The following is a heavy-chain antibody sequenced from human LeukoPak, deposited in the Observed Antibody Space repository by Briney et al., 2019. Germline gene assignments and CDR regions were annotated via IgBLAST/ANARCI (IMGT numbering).Heavy chain of an antibody. CDR3: TALVPNYDYVWGSYRYNEK. D-gene: IGHD3-16*02. J-gene: IGHJ4*02. CDR1: GFTFSNAW. V-gene: IGHV3-15*01. CDR2: IKSKTDGATT. Sequence: GGSLRLSCAASGFTFSNAWMSWVRQAPGKGLEWVGRIKSKTDGATTDYAAPVKGRFAISRDDSRSTIYLQMNSLKTEDTAGYYCTALVPNYDYVWGSYRYNEKWGQGTLVTVSS.